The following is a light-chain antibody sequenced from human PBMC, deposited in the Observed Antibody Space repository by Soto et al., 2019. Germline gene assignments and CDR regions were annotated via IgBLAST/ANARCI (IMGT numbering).Light chain of an antibody. CDR2: GAS. CDR3: HQSQSWPRT. CDR1: QSVSTY. V-gene: IGKV1-39*01. J-gene: IGKJ1*01. Sequence: DIQMTQSPYSLSTSVGDRVTITCRTSQSVSTYLNWYQQRPGKAPKLLIYGASSLQSGVPSRFSGSGSGTHFTLTISSLQPEDFATYYCHQSQSWPRTFGQGTKVDIK.